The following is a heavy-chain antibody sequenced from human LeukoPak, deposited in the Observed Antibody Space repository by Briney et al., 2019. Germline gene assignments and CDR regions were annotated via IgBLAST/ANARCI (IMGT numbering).Heavy chain of an antibody. CDR3: AREMQGHYYDSSGYYYGRTRGNAFDI. Sequence: QSGGSLRLSCAASGFTFSSYWMSWVRQAPGKGLEWVANIKQDGSEKYYVDSVKGRFTISRDNAKISLYLQINSLRPEDTAVYYCAREMQGHYYDSSGYYYGRTRGNAFDIWGQGTMVTVSS. CDR1: GFTFSSYW. V-gene: IGHV3-7*01. D-gene: IGHD3-22*01. J-gene: IGHJ3*02. CDR2: IKQDGSEK.